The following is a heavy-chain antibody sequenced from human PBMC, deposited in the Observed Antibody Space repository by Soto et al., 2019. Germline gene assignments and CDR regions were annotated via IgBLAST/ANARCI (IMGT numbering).Heavy chain of an antibody. J-gene: IGHJ4*02. Sequence: GGSLRLSCAASGFTFSSYGMHWVRQAPGKGLEWVAVIWYDGSNKYYADSVKGRFTISRDNSKNTLYLQMNSLRAEDTAVYYCARMGFRDILTGYYFDYWGQGTLVTVSS. CDR3: ARMGFRDILTGYYFDY. D-gene: IGHD3-9*01. V-gene: IGHV3-33*01. CDR2: IWYDGSNK. CDR1: GFTFSSYG.